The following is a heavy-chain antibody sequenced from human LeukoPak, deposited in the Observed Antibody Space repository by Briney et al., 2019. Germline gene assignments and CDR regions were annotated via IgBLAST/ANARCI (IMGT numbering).Heavy chain of an antibody. V-gene: IGHV3-23*01. CDR2: ISGSGGTA. CDR1: GFTFSIYA. CDR3: ARDFPGIAVAGTRPLDY. Sequence: GGSLRLSCAASGFTFSIYAMSWVRQAPGKGLEWVSAISGSGGTAYYADSVKGRFTISRDNSKNTLYLQMDRLRAEDTAVYYCARDFPGIAVAGTRPLDYWGQGTLVTVSS. D-gene: IGHD6-19*01. J-gene: IGHJ4*02.